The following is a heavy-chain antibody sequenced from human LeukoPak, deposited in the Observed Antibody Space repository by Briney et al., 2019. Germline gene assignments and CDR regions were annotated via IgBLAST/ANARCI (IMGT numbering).Heavy chain of an antibody. Sequence: GGSLRLSCAASGFTFSSYAMCWVRQAPGKGLEWVSAISGSGGSTYYADSVKGRFTISRDNSKNTLYLQMNSLRAEDTAVYYCAKLTIFGVVIIKPYFDYWGQGTLVTVSS. CDR1: GFTFSSYA. J-gene: IGHJ4*02. CDR3: AKLTIFGVVIIKPYFDY. V-gene: IGHV3-23*01. D-gene: IGHD3-3*01. CDR2: ISGSGGST.